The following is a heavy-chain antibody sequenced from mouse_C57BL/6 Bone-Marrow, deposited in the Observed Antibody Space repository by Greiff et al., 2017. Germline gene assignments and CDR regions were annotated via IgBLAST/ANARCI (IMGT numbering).Heavy chain of an antibody. V-gene: IGHV1-15*01. J-gene: IGHJ4*01. CDR1: GYTFTDYE. D-gene: IGHD2-4*01. CDR3: QLYDYVNYYAMDY. Sequence: VQLQESGAELVRPGASVTLSCKASGYTFTDYEMHWVKQTPVHGLEWIGAIDPETGGTAYNQKFKGKAILTADKSSSTAYMELRSLTSEDSAVYYLQLYDYVNYYAMDYWGQGTSVTVSS. CDR2: IDPETGGT.